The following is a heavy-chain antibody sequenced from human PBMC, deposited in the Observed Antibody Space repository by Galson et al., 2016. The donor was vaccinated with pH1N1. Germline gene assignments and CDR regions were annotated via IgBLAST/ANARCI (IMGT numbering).Heavy chain of an antibody. CDR3: ARPRATALAYGFDP. CDR1: GFTFSDNW. CDR2: INIDGSTT. J-gene: IGHJ5*02. V-gene: IGHV3-74*01. Sequence: SLRLSCAASGFTFSDNWMHWVRHAPGKGLVWVSHINIDGSTTVYAHSVKGRFTISRDNARNTLFLQMNSLRAEDTGVYYCARPRATALAYGFDPWGQGTLVTVSS. D-gene: IGHD2-21*02.